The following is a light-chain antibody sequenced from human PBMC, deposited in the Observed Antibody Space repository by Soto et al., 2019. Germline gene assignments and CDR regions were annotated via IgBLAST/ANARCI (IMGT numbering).Light chain of an antibody. CDR2: AAS. V-gene: IGKV1-39*01. Sequence: DIQMTQSPSSLSSSVGDRVTITCRAGHSIGTYLNWYQHIAGKAPTLLIYAASSLQSGVASRCSGSGSGAEFTLTSTSLQPEDFATYYCQQTYCLTRTFGQGTKVEIK. CDR1: HSIGTY. J-gene: IGKJ1*01. CDR3: QQTYCLTRT.